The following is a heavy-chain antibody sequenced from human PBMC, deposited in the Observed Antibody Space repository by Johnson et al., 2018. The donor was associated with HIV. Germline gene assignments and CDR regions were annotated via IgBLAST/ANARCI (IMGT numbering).Heavy chain of an antibody. V-gene: IGHV3-30*04. CDR3: AKDRSGSWYGADAFDI. CDR1: GFTFSTYA. J-gene: IGHJ3*02. D-gene: IGHD6-13*01. Sequence: QVQLVESGGGLVKPGGSLRLSCAASGFTFSTYAMHWVRQAPGKGLEWVAVISYDGSNKYYADSVKGRFTISRDNSKNTLYLQMNSLRAEDTAVYYCAKDRSGSWYGADAFDIWGQGTMVTVSS. CDR2: ISYDGSNK.